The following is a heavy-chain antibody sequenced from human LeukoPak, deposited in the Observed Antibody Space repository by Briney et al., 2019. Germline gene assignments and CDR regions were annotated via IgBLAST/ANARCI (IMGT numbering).Heavy chain of an antibody. V-gene: IGHV3-7*01. CDR1: GFTFNTYT. Sequence: GGSLRLSCAASGFTFNTYTMNWVRQAPGRGLEWVANIKQDGSEKYYVDSVKGRFTISRDNAKNSLYLHMNSLRAEDTAVYYCARARGDDFWSGYWRYYYYMDVWGKGTTVTVSS. J-gene: IGHJ6*03. CDR2: IKQDGSEK. CDR3: ARARGDDFWSGYWRYYYYMDV. D-gene: IGHD3-3*01.